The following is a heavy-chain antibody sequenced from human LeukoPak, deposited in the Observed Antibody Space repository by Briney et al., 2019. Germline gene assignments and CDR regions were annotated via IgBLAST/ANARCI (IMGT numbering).Heavy chain of an antibody. CDR1: GGSISSYY. D-gene: IGHD1-1*01. Sequence: SETLSLTCTVSGGSISSYYWSWIRQPPGKGLEWIGYIYYSGSTNYNPSLKSRVTISVDTSKNQFSLMLSSVTAADTAVYYCARDLLDAGVDYWGQGTLVTVSS. V-gene: IGHV4-59*01. CDR3: ARDLLDAGVDY. J-gene: IGHJ4*02. CDR2: IYYSGST.